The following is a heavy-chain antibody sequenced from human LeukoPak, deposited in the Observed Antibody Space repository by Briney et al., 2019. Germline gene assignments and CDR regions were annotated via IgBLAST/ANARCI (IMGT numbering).Heavy chain of an antibody. CDR2: INHSGST. J-gene: IGHJ5*02. V-gene: IGHV4-34*01. CDR3: ARGRRIAVAGTGDWFDP. Sequence: SETLSLTCAVYGGSVSGYYCRWIRQSPGKGLEWIGEINHSGSTNYNPSLKSRVTISLDTSKNQFSLKLSSVTAADTAVYYCARGRRIAVAGTGDWFDPWGQGTLVTVSS. D-gene: IGHD6-19*01. CDR1: GGSVSGYY.